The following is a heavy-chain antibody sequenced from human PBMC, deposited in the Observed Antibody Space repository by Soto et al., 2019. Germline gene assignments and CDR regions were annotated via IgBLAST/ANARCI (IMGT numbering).Heavy chain of an antibody. J-gene: IGHJ6*03. CDR2: IYWDDDK. V-gene: IGHV2-5*02. D-gene: IGHD3-3*01. Sequence: QITLKESGPPLVKPTQTLTLTCTFSGFSLSTSGVGVGWIRQPPGKALEWLALIYWDDDKRYSPSLKSRLTVTKDTSKNQVVLTMTNMDPVDTATYYCAHWGEIFNYMDVWGKGTTVTVSS. CDR3: AHWGEIFNYMDV. CDR1: GFSLSTSGVG.